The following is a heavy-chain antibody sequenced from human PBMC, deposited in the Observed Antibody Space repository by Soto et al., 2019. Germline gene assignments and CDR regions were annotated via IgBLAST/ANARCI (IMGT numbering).Heavy chain of an antibody. J-gene: IGHJ4*02. CDR3: AAEVYYYASSY. CDR1: GFSFSDRY. CDR2: ISGGGDII. V-gene: IGHV3-11*01. Sequence: PGGSLRLSCAASGFSFSDRYMTWIRQAPGKGLEWVSYISGGGDIIHYADSVKGRFTVSRDNAKNSLYLQMDSLRAEDTAVYYCAAEVYYYASSYWGQGALVTVSS. D-gene: IGHD3-10*01.